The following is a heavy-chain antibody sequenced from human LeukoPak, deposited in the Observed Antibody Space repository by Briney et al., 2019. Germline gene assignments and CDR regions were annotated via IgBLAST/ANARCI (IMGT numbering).Heavy chain of an antibody. CDR2: IYYSGST. J-gene: IGHJ4*02. CDR1: GGSISSGGYY. Sequence: PSQTLSLTCTVSGGSISSGGYYWSWIRQHPGKGLEWIGYIYYSGSTYYNPSLKSRVTISVDTSKNQFSLKLSSVTAADTAVYYCVCASSGYYRYYFDYWGQGTLVTVSS. D-gene: IGHD3-22*01. CDR3: VCASSGYYRYYFDY. V-gene: IGHV4-31*03.